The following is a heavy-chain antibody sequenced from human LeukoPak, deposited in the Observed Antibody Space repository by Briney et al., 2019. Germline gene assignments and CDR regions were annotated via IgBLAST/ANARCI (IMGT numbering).Heavy chain of an antibody. J-gene: IGHJ4*02. V-gene: IGHV1-18*01. Sequence: ASVRVSCKASGYTFTTYGISWVRQAPGQGLEWMGWISAYNGNTNYAQKLQGRVTMTTDTSTSTAYMELRSLRSDDTAVYYCARTGITIFGVVIIPQSLDYWGQGTLVTVSS. CDR3: ARTGITIFGVVIIPQSLDY. CDR1: GYTFTTYG. D-gene: IGHD3-3*01. CDR2: ISAYNGNT.